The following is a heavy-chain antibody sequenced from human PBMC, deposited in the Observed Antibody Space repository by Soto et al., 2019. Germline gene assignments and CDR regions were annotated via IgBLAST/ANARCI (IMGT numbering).Heavy chain of an antibody. V-gene: IGHV3-33*01. CDR3: ARDRLGYCSGGSCRYNWFDP. D-gene: IGHD2-15*01. CDR1: GFTFSSYG. J-gene: IGHJ5*02. CDR2: IWYDGSNK. Sequence: PGGSLRLSCAASGFTFSSYGMHWVRQAPGKGLEWVEVIWYDGSNKYYADSVKGRFTISRDNSKNTLYLQMNSLRAEDTAVYYCARDRLGYCSGGSCRYNWFDPWGQGTLVTVSS.